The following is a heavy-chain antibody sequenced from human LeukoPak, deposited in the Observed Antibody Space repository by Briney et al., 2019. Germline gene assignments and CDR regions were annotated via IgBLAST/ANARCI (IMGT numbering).Heavy chain of an antibody. CDR2: ISGSGGST. Sequence: PGGSLRLSCAASGFTFSSYAMSWVRQAPGKGLEWVSAISGSGGSTYYADSVKGRFTISRDNSKNTLYLQMSSLRAEDTAVYYCVTALLAGVRYSYGYDYWGQGTLVTVSS. CDR3: VTALLAGVRYSYGYDY. D-gene: IGHD5-18*01. V-gene: IGHV3-23*01. CDR1: GFTFSSYA. J-gene: IGHJ4*02.